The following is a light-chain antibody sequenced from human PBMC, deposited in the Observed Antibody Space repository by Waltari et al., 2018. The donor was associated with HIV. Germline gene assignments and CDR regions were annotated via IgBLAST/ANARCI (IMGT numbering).Light chain of an antibody. CDR2: RDN. J-gene: IGLJ2*01. CDR3: AAWDDRLSGL. CDR1: SSHTGLYH. Sequence: QPVLTQPRSASAAPGHRVTISCSAGSSHTGLYHYYCYQQFPGTAPKLLIYRDNQRPPGVPDRFSGSKSGTSASLVLSGLRSEDEADYYCAAWDDRLSGLFGGGTKVTVL. V-gene: IGLV1-47*01.